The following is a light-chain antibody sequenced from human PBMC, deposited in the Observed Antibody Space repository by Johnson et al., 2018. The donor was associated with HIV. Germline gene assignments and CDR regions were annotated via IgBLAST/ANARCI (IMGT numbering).Light chain of an antibody. Sequence: QAVLTQPPSVSAAPGQKVTISCSGSSSNIGRNYVSWYQQLPGTTPKLLMYEDNERPSGIPDRFSGSKSGTSATLGITGLQSGDEANYYCGTWDSSLSGVFGTGTAVTVL. CDR2: EDN. CDR1: SSNIGRNY. V-gene: IGLV1-51*02. J-gene: IGLJ1*01. CDR3: GTWDSSLSGV.